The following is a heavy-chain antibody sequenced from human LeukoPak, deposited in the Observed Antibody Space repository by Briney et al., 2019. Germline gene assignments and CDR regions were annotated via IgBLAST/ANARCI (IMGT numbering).Heavy chain of an antibody. CDR1: RCTFSSHG. CDR2: IIPIFHTP. D-gene: IGHD3-22*01. V-gene: IGHV1-69*13. Sequence: GASVKVSFKTSRCTFSSHGISWVRQAPGQGLEWMGGIIPIFHTPNYAQNFQDRLTITLDESTNTDYMELSSLRSEDTAVYYCARDYHYDSSAHDDALGIWGQGTRVTVSS. CDR3: ARDYHYDSSAHDDALGI. J-gene: IGHJ3*02.